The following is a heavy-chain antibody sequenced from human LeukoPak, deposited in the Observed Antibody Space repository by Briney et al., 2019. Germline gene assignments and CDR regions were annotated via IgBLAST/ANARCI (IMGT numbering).Heavy chain of an antibody. D-gene: IGHD3-3*01. CDR3: VGGAGSTIFGAGGDC. V-gene: IGHV5-51*01. CDR1: GYIFRSYW. J-gene: IGHJ4*02. Sequence: KPGESLKISCKGSGYIFRSYWIGWVRQMHGKGLEWMGIIYPADSETRYSPSFEDQVTISVDKSINTGFLQWSRLKASDSVMYYCVGGAGSTIFGAGGDCWGQGTLVTVTS. CDR2: IYPADSET.